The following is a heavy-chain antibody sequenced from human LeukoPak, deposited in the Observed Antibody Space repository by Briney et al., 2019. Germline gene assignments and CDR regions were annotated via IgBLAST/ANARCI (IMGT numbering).Heavy chain of an antibody. CDR3: AKEVKLRGAPYGTVDY. Sequence: GGSLRLSCVASGFTFSNYGMHWVRQAPGKGLEWVAVIWYDGSNKYYADSVKGRFTISRDTSKNTLYLQMNSLRVDDTAVYYCAKEVKLRGAPYGTVDYWGQGTLVTVSS. CDR1: GFTFSNYG. V-gene: IGHV3-30*02. D-gene: IGHD3-10*01. CDR2: IWYDGSNK. J-gene: IGHJ4*02.